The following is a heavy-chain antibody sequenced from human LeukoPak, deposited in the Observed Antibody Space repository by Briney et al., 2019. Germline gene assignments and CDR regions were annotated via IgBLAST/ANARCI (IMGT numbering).Heavy chain of an antibody. V-gene: IGHV1-2*02. CDR1: GYNFSGHY. Sequence: VASVKVSCKASGYNFSGHYMHWVRQAPGQGLEWMGWIKPSNGDTKYAQNFQGRVTMTRDTSISTAYMELSSLRSDDTAAYYCASPPLSSAMYYAHWGQGTLVTVSS. CDR2: IKPSNGDT. D-gene: IGHD1-26*01. J-gene: IGHJ4*02. CDR3: ASPPLSSAMYYAH.